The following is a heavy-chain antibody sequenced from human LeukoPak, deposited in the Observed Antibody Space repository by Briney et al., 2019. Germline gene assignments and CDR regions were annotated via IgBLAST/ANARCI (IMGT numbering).Heavy chain of an antibody. V-gene: IGHV3-23*01. CDR2: ISDSGGGT. CDR1: GFTFINFA. D-gene: IGHD3-16*01. J-gene: IGHJ4*02. CDR3: AKVGVGWVAFEY. Sequence: PGGSLRLSCAASGFTFINFAMSWVRQAPGKGLQWVSAISDSGGGTFYADSVKGRFTISRDNSKNTLYLQMNSLRAEDTAVYYCAKVGVGWVAFEYWGQGTLVTVSS.